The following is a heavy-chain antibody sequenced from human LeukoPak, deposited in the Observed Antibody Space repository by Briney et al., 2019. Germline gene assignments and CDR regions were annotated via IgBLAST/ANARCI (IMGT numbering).Heavy chain of an antibody. J-gene: IGHJ4*02. CDR3: AKDPTYDSSGYYWYYFDY. CDR1: GFTFSSYG. D-gene: IGHD3-22*01. CDR2: ISGSGGST. V-gene: IGHV3-23*01. Sequence: PGGSLRLSCAASGFTFSSYGMSWVRQAPGKGLEWVSAISGSGGSTYYADSVKGRFTISRDNSKNTLYLQMNSLRAEDTAVYYCAKDPTYDSSGYYWYYFDYWGQGTLVTVSS.